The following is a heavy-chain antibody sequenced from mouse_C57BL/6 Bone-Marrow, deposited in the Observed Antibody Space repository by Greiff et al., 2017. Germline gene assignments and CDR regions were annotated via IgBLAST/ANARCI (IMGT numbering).Heavy chain of an antibody. CDR2: ISYDGSN. J-gene: IGHJ3*01. Sequence: VQLQESGPGLVKPSQSLSLTCSVTGYSITSGYYWNWIRQFPGNKLEWMGYISYDGSNNYNPSLKNRISITRDTSKNQCFLKLNSVTTEDTATYYCAREDYSNSMFFAYWGQGTLVTVSA. V-gene: IGHV3-6*01. D-gene: IGHD2-5*01. CDR1: GYSITSGYY. CDR3: AREDYSNSMFFAY.